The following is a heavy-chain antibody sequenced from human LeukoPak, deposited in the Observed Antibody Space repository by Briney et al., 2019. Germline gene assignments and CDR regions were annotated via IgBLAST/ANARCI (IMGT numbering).Heavy chain of an antibody. CDR1: GFTFSNYW. CDR3: ARSIVVTGPTRDY. Sequence: PGGSLRLSCAVSGFTFSNYWMSWVRQAPGKGLEWVANMKKDGSEKYYVNSVKGRFTISRDNAKNSLYLQMNSLRAEDTAVYYCARSIVVTGPTRDYWGQGTLVTVSS. J-gene: IGHJ4*02. V-gene: IGHV3-7*01. D-gene: IGHD6-19*01. CDR2: MKKDGSEK.